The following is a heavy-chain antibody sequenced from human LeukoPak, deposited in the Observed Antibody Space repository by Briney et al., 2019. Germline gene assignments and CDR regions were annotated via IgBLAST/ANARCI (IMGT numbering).Heavy chain of an antibody. CDR3: VKDRGYSYGSNPFDY. CDR2: ISWNSGRI. V-gene: IGHV3-9*01. J-gene: IGHJ4*02. D-gene: IGHD5-18*01. Sequence: GGSLRLSCTVSGFSLDDYAMHWVRQAPGKGLEWVSGISWNSGRIGYADSVKGRFTISRDNAKNSLYLQMNSLRAEDTALYYCVKDRGYSYGSNPFDYWGQGTLVTISS. CDR1: GFSLDDYA.